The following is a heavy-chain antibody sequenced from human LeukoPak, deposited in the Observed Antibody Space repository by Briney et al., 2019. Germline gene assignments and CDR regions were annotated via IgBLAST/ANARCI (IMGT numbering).Heavy chain of an antibody. CDR2: IYYSGSP. CDR1: GGSISNNNYY. V-gene: IGHV4-39*01. J-gene: IGHJ2*01. CDR3: ARSDRDLWYFDL. Sequence: PSETLSLTCTVSGGSISNNNYYWAWIRQPPGKGLECIGSIYYSGSPYYNPSLKSRVTIPVDTSKNQFSLRLSSVTAADTAVYYCARSDRDLWYFDLWGRGTLVTVSS.